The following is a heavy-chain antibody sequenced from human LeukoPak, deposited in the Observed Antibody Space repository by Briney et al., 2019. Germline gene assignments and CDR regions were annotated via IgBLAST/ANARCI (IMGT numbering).Heavy chain of an antibody. CDR1: GFTISTYS. V-gene: IGHV3-48*01. J-gene: IGHJ5*02. D-gene: IGHD3-3*01. Sequence: GGSLRLSCEGSGFTISTYSMNWVRQAPGKGLEWVSYISSSSNTIYYADSVKGRFTISRDNAKNSLYLQMNSLRAEDTAVYYCARDFYDFWSGSIRFDPWGQGTLVTVSS. CDR2: ISSSSNTI. CDR3: ARDFYDFWSGSIRFDP.